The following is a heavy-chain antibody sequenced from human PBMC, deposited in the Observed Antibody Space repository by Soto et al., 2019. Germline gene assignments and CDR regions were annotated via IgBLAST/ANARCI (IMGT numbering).Heavy chain of an antibody. CDR2: IFPSDSDT. CDR3: ARKDKSGYFNWFDP. Sequence: PGESLKISCRTSGYKFTSYWIAWVRQMPGKGLEWMGIIFPSDSDTRYSPSFQGQVTISADRSTSTVFLQWASLKASDTAVYFCARKDKSGYFNWFDPWGQGTLVTVSA. V-gene: IGHV5-51*01. J-gene: IGHJ5*02. D-gene: IGHD3-22*01. CDR1: GYKFTSYW.